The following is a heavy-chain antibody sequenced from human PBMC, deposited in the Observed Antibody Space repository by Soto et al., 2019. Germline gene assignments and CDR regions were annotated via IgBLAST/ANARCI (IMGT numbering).Heavy chain of an antibody. D-gene: IGHD3-3*01. CDR3: ATGVIWIGYFTVDS. Sequence: ASVKVSCKASGGSFGNSAINWVRQTPGQGLEWVGGFIPVYRTLNFAQKFQGRVTITADESTGTAYMTLSSLASNDTAVYYCATGVIWIGYFTVDSWGQGTRVTVSS. J-gene: IGHJ4*02. CDR2: FIPVYRTL. CDR1: GGSFGNSA. V-gene: IGHV1-69*13.